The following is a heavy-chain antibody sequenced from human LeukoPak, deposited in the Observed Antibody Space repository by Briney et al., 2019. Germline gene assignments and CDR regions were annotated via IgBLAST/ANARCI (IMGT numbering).Heavy chain of an antibody. CDR2: INPSGGST. CDR1: GYTLTSCY. CDR3: ARDRYGGNSVVYYYYGMDV. V-gene: IGHV1-46*01. D-gene: IGHD4-23*01. J-gene: IGHJ6*02. Sequence: GASVKVSCKASGYTLTSCYMHWVRQAPPQGLEWMGIINPSGGSTSYAQKFQGRVTMTRDTSTSTVYMELSSLRSEDTAVYYCARDRYGGNSVVYYYYGMDVWGQGTTVTVSS.